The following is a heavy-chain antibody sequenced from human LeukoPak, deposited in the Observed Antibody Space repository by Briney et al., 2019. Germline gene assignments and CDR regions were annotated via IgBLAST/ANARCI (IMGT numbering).Heavy chain of an antibody. V-gene: IGHV4-59*01. J-gene: IGHJ3*02. Sequence: PSETLSLTCTVSGGSISSYYWSWIRQPPGKGLEWIGYIYYSGSTNYNPSLKSRVTISVDTSKNQFSLKLSSVTAADTAVYYCAREYCSSTSCWDAFDIRGQGTMVTVSS. CDR2: IYYSGST. CDR1: GGSISSYY. CDR3: AREYCSSTSCWDAFDI. D-gene: IGHD2-2*01.